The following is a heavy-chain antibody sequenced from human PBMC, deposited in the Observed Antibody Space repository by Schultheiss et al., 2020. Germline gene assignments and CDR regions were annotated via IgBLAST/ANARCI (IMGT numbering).Heavy chain of an antibody. CDR3: ARLTRPDYGGNSGWFDP. CDR1: GYSFTSYW. J-gene: IGHJ5*02. Sequence: GGSLRLSCKGSGYSFTSYWIGWVRQMPGKGLEWMGIIYPGDSDTRYSPSFQGQVTISADKSISTAYLQWSSLKASDTAMYYCARLTRPDYGGNSGWFDPWGQGNLGTVSS. CDR2: IYPGDSDT. D-gene: IGHD4-23*01. V-gene: IGHV5-51*01.